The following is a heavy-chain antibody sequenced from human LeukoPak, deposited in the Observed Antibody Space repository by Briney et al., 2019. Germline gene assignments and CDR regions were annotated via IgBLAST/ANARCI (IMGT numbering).Heavy chain of an antibody. CDR1: GGSISSYY. CDR3: ANWGGVAGRPGYYGMDV. J-gene: IGHJ6*02. Sequence: PSETLSLTCTVSGGSISSYYWSWIRQPPGKGLEWIGYIYYSGSTNYNPSLKSRVTISVDTSKNQFSLQLSSVTPEDTAVYYCANWGGVAGRPGYYGMDVWGQGTTVTVSS. D-gene: IGHD6-19*01. CDR2: IYYSGST. V-gene: IGHV4-59*12.